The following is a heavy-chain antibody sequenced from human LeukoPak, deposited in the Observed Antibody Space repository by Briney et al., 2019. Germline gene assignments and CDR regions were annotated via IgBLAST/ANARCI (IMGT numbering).Heavy chain of an antibody. CDR3: AKRTTYGSGWYYFDY. V-gene: IGHV3-23*01. Sequence: GGSLRLSCAASGFTFSSYAMTWVRRAPGKGLEWVSTIGGSGGSAYYADSVKGRFTISRDNSKNTLYLQMNSLGANDTAVYYCAKRTTYGSGWYYFDYWGQGTLVTVSS. CDR2: IGGSGGSA. D-gene: IGHD6-19*01. CDR1: GFTFSSYA. J-gene: IGHJ4*02.